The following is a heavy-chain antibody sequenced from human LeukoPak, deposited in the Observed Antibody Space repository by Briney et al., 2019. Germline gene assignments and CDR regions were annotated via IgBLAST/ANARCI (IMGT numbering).Heavy chain of an antibody. D-gene: IGHD4-23*01. V-gene: IGHV5-51*01. Sequence: GESLKISCKGSGYIFTSYWITWVRQLPGKGLEWMGIIYPGDSDTRYSPSFQGQVTISADKSSNTACLQWSSLKASDTAMYYCARRSYGGKDFDYWGQGTLVTVSS. CDR1: GYIFTSYW. J-gene: IGHJ4*02. CDR2: IYPGDSDT. CDR3: ARRSYGGKDFDY.